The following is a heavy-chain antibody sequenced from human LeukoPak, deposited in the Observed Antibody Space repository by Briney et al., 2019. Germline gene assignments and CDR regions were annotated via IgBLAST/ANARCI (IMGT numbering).Heavy chain of an antibody. J-gene: IGHJ4*02. CDR3: AKDIISSAAGNGGFDY. CDR1: GFTFDDYA. V-gene: IGHV3-9*01. D-gene: IGHD6-13*01. Sequence: PGGSLRLSCAASGFTFDDYAMHWVRQAPGKGLEWVSGISWNSGSIGYADSVKGRFTISRDNAKNSLYLQMNSLRAEDTALYYCAKDIISSAAGNGGFDYWGQGTLVTVSS. CDR2: ISWNSGSI.